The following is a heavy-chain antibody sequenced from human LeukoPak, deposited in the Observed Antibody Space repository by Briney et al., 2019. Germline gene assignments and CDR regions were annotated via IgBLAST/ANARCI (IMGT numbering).Heavy chain of an antibody. V-gene: IGHV1-69*01. J-gene: IGHJ6*03. D-gene: IGHD2-2*02. CDR2: IIPIFGTT. Sequence: GASVKVSCKASGGTFSNYAISWVRQAPGQGLRWMGGIIPIFGTTNYAQKFQGRVTITADESTSTAYMELSSLRSEDTAVYYCARVAAEVVGVPGPIGFGWLRRDYYYMDVWGKGTTVTVSS. CDR1: GGTFSNYA. CDR3: ARVAAEVVGVPGPIGFGWLRRDYYYMDV.